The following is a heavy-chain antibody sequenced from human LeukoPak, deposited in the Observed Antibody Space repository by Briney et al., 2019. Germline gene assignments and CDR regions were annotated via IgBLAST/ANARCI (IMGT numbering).Heavy chain of an antibody. Sequence: ASVKVSCKVSGYTLTELSMHWVRQAPGKGLEWMGGFDPEDGETIYAQKFQGRVTMTEDTSTDTAYMELSRLRSEDTAVYYCATRNVALDAFDIWGQGTMVTVSS. D-gene: IGHD1-1*01. CDR2: FDPEDGET. V-gene: IGHV1-24*01. CDR1: GYTLTELS. J-gene: IGHJ3*02. CDR3: ATRNVALDAFDI.